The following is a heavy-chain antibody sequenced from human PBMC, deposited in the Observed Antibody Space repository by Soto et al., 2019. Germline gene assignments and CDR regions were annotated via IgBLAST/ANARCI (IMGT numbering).Heavy chain of an antibody. Sequence: QVQLVESGGGVVQPGRSLRLSCAASGFTFSRHTMHWVRQAPGKGLEWVAAISDDGSNTYYADSMKGRFTISRDNSKKTLLQQMNSLSSEDTAVHHCAWEVYYDFWSGFNTYPYYFEHWGQGTVVTVSP. V-gene: IGHV3-30-3*01. D-gene: IGHD3-3*01. CDR1: GFTFSRHT. J-gene: IGHJ4*02. CDR2: ISDDGSNT. CDR3: AWEVYYDFWSGFNTYPYYFEH.